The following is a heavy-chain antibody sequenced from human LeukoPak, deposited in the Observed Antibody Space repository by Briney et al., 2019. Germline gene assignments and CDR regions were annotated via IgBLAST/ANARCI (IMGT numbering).Heavy chain of an antibody. J-gene: IGHJ2*01. V-gene: IGHV3-21*01. CDR1: GFTFSDYC. D-gene: IGHD2-2*02. CDR2: ISSSSSYI. CDR3: ARREDCSSTSCYINWYFDL. Sequence: GGSLRLSCAASGFTFSDYCMNWVRQAPGKGLEWVSSISSSSSYIYYADSVKGRFTISRDNAKNSLYLQMNSLRAEDTAVYYCARREDCSSTSCYINWYFDLWGRGTLVTVSS.